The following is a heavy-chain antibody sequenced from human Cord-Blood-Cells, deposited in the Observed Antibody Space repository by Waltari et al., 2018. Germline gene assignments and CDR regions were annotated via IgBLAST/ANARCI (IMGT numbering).Heavy chain of an antibody. CDR2: INSDGSCT. CDR3: ARVVGSSWYFDY. Sequence: EVQLVESGGGLVQPGGSLRLSCAASGFTFSSYWMHWVREAPGKGLVWVSRINSDGSCTSYADSVKGRFTISRDNAKNTLYLQMNSLRAEDTAVYYCARVVGSSWYFDYWGQGTLVTVSS. V-gene: IGHV3-74*01. D-gene: IGHD6-13*01. J-gene: IGHJ4*02. CDR1: GFTFSSYW.